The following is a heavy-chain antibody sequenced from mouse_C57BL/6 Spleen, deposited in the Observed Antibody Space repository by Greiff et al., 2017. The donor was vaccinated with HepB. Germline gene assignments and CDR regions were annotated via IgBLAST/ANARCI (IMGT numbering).Heavy chain of an antibody. D-gene: IGHD1-1*01. Sequence: EVQLQQSGPELVKPGASVKISCKASGYTFTDYYMNWVKQSHGKSLEWIGDINPNNGGTSYNQKFKGKATLTVDKSSSTAYMELRSLTSEDSAVYYCARSNYYGSSWWYFDVWGTGTTVTVSS. V-gene: IGHV1-26*01. CDR1: GYTFTDYY. CDR2: INPNNGGT. CDR3: ARSNYYGSSWWYFDV. J-gene: IGHJ1*03.